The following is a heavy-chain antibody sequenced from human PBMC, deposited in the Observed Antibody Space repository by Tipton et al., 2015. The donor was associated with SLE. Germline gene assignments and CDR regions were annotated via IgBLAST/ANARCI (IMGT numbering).Heavy chain of an antibody. CDR2: FYYGKST. D-gene: IGHD5-12*01. V-gene: IGHV4-39*07. CDR3: ARLISAYDCNFDY. CDR1: GGSISRSNFY. J-gene: IGHJ4*02. Sequence: TLFLTCTVSGGSISRSNFYWAWIRQPPGKGLEWIGSFYYGKSTFYNPSLKSRVSISVDTSTNRLFLNLISVTAADTALYYCARLISAYDCNFDYWGQGTLVTVSS.